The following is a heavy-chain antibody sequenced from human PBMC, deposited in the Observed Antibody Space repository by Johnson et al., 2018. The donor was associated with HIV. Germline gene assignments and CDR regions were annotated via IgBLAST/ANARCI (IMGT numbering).Heavy chain of an antibody. CDR1: GLTFSDYD. CDR3: AREGAPSARDFGAFDI. J-gene: IGHJ3*02. CDR2: ISSSRKST. Sequence: MQLVESGGGLVKPGGSLRLSCAASGLTFSDYDMSWIRQAPGKGLEWVSYISSSRKSTNYADSVKGRFTISRDNAKNSLSLQMNSLRAEDTAIYYCAREGAPSARDFGAFDIWGQGTMVTVSS. D-gene: IGHD1-26*01. V-gene: IGHV3-11*04.